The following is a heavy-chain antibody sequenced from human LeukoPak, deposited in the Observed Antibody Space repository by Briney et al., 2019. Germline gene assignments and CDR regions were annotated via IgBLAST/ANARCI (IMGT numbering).Heavy chain of an antibody. V-gene: IGHV1-18*01. CDR3: ARAALAYCGGDCYSEMDY. CDR1: GRTFSSYG. J-gene: IGHJ4*02. CDR2: ISAYNGNT. D-gene: IGHD2-21*02. Sequence: ASVKVSCKASGRTFSSYGISWVRQAPGQGLEWMGWISAYNGNTNYAQKLQGRVTMTTDTSTSTAYMELRSLRSDDTAVYYCARAALAYCGGDCYSEMDYWGQGTLVTVSS.